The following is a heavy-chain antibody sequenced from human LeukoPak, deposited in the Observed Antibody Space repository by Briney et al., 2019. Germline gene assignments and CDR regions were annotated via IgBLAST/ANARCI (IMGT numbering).Heavy chain of an antibody. Sequence: GGSLRLSCAASGFTFSSYWMSWVRQAPGKGLEWVANIKQDGSEKYYVDSVKGRFTTSRDNAKNSLYLQMNSLRAEDTAVYYCARMREVVGANFDYWGQGTLVTVSS. D-gene: IGHD1-26*01. V-gene: IGHV3-7*01. CDR2: IKQDGSEK. CDR3: ARMREVVGANFDY. CDR1: GFTFSSYW. J-gene: IGHJ4*02.